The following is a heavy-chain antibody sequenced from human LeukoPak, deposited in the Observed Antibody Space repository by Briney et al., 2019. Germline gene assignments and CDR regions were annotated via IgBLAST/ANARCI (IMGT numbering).Heavy chain of an antibody. CDR2: IYHSGST. V-gene: IGHV4-38-2*02. J-gene: IGHJ6*03. CDR1: GYSISSGHY. Sequence: PSETLSLTCTVSGYSISSGHYWGWIRQPPGKGLEWIGSIYHSGSTYYNPSLKSRVTISVDTSKNQFSLKLSSVTAADTAVYYCARASVTYYYYYYMDVWGKGTTVTVSS. CDR3: ARASVTYYYYYYMDV. D-gene: IGHD4-11*01.